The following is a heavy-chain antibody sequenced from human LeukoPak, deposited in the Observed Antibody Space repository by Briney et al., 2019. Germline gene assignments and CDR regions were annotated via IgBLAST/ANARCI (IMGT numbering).Heavy chain of an antibody. CDR3: ARGDTSGPLPYNWFDP. D-gene: IGHD2-15*01. V-gene: IGHV4-59*06. CDR2: IYYSGST. Sequence: PSETLSLTCTVSGGSISSYYWSWIRQHPGKGLEWIGYIYYSGSTYYNPSLKSRVTISVDTSKNQFSLKLSSVTAADTAVYYCARGDTSGPLPYNWFDPWGQGTLVTVSS. CDR1: GGSISSYY. J-gene: IGHJ5*02.